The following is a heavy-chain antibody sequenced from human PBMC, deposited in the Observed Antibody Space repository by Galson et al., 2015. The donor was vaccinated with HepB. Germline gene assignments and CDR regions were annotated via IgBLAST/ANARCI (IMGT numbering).Heavy chain of an antibody. J-gene: IGHJ5*02. CDR2: IKSPTDGETT. D-gene: IGHD2-8*02. V-gene: IGHV3-15*01. Sequence: SLRLSCAASGFPFNNAWMTWVRQAPGRGLEWVGRIKSPTDGETTDYAAPVKGRFTISSDDSKNSRYLQMNSLKTEDTAVYYCTTDVYYSTYWSWLDPWGQGTLVTVSS. CDR1: GFPFNNAW. CDR3: TTDVYYSTYWSWLDP.